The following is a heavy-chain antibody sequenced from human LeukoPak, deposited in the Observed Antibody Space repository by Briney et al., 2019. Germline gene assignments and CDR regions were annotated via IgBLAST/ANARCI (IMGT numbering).Heavy chain of an antibody. CDR2: IYYSGST. J-gene: IGHJ4*02. Sequence: SETLSLTCTVSGGSISSSSYYWGWIRQPPGKGLEWIGSIYYSGSTNYNPSLKSRVTISVDTSKNQFSLKLSSVTAADTAVYYCAGKAVAGPYFDYWGQGTLVTVSS. D-gene: IGHD6-19*01. CDR3: AGKAVAGPYFDY. V-gene: IGHV4-39*07. CDR1: GGSISSSSYY.